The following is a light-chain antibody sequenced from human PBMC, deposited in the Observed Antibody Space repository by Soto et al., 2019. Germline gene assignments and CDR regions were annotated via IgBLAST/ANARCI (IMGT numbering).Light chain of an antibody. CDR2: GAS. V-gene: IGKV3-20*01. CDR3: QHFGSSPGFT. Sequence: EIVLTQSPGTLSLSPGERATLSCRASQSINSRYLAWYQQKPGQDPRLLIYGASSRATGIPDRFSGSGSGTDFTLSTSRLEPEDFAVYYCQHFGSSPGFTFGPGTIVDIK. CDR1: QSINSRY. J-gene: IGKJ3*01.